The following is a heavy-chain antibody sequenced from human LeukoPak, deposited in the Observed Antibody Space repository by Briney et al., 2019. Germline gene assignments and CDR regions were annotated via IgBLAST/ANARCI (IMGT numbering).Heavy chain of an antibody. J-gene: IGHJ3*01. V-gene: IGHV3-23*01. CDR2: ISVGGRTT. D-gene: IGHD3-16*01. Sequence: GSLRLSCAASGCTFSTYAMNLVRQPPGKGLEGVSVISVGGRTTFYADSVKGRFTISRDNSKNTLYLQMNSPRAEDAAVYYCAKDGKFGGGSPGDSFDVWGQGTMVTVSS. CDR1: GCTFSTYA. CDR3: AKDGKFGGGSPGDSFDV.